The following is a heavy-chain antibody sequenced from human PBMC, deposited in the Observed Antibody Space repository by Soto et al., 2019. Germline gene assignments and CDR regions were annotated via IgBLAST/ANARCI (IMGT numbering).Heavy chain of an antibody. D-gene: IGHD1-26*01. CDR3: ARAAVKLGATLFDS. J-gene: IGHJ4*02. V-gene: IGHV4-34*01. CDR1: GGSLRGHY. Sequence: SETLSLTCAVSGGSLRGHYWSWVRQSPEKGLEWIGEINHSGFTNYNPTLKSRVTISRDASKNQFSLRLSSMTAADSAVYFCARAAVKLGATLFDSWGQGTLVTVSS. CDR2: INHSGFT.